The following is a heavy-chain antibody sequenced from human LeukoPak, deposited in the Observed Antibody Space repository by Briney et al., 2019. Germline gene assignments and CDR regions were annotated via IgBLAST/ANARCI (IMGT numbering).Heavy chain of an antibody. J-gene: IGHJ4*02. D-gene: IGHD5-18*01. CDR2: ITTGGDST. CDR1: GFTFRSYL. CDR3: AKSRGQPWNFDS. V-gene: IGHV3-23*01. Sequence: PGGSLRLSCAASGFTFRSYLMAWVRQAPGKGLEWVSSITTGGDSTNYADSVKGRFTISRDNSKNTLYLQMNSLRAEDTAVYYCAKSRGQPWNFDSWGQGTLVTVSS.